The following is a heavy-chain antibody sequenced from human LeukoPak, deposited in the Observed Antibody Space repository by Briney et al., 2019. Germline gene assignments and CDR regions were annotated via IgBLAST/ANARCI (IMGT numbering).Heavy chain of an antibody. CDR3: ARFRRDSSSSLYYYYYMDV. CDR1: GGSFSGYY. V-gene: IGHV4-34*01. CDR2: INHSGST. Sequence: SETLSLTCAVYGGSFSGYYWSWIRQPPGKGLEWIGEINHSGSTNYNPSLKSRVTISVDTSKNQFSRKLSSVTAADTAVYYCARFRRDSSSSLYYYYYMDVWGKGTTVTVSS. J-gene: IGHJ6*03. D-gene: IGHD6-6*01.